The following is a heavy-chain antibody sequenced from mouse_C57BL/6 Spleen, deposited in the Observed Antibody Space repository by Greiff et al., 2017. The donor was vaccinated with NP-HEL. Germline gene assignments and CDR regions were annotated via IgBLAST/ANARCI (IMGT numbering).Heavy chain of an antibody. J-gene: IGHJ3*01. CDR3: ARAGTRAWFAY. Sequence: EVQLMESGGGLVKPGGSLKLSCAASGFTFSDYGMHWVRQAPEKGLEWVAYISSGSSTIYYVDTVKGRFTISRDNAKNTLFLQMTSLRSEDTAMYYCARAGTRAWFAYWGQGTLVTVSA. CDR1: GFTFSDYG. V-gene: IGHV5-17*01. CDR2: ISSGSSTI. D-gene: IGHD3-3*01.